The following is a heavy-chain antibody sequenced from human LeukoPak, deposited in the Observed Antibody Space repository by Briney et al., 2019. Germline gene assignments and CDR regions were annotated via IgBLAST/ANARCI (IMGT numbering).Heavy chain of an antibody. Sequence: PSETLSLTCTVSGGSISSGDYYWSWLRQPPGKGLEWIGYIYYSGSTYYNPSLKSRVTISVDTSKNQFSLKLSSVTAADTAVYYCAREGGYYGSGSLNWFDPWGQGTLVTVSS. CDR3: AREGGYYGSGSLNWFDP. D-gene: IGHD3-10*01. V-gene: IGHV4-30-4*01. CDR2: IYYSGST. CDR1: GGSISSGDYY. J-gene: IGHJ5*02.